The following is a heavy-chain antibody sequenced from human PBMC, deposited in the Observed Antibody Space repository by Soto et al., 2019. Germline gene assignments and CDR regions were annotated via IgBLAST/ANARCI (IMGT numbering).Heavy chain of an antibody. D-gene: IGHD6-6*01. Sequence: SETLSLTCTVSGGSISSGGYYWSWIRQHPGKGLEWIGYIYYSGSTYYNPSLKSRVTISVDTSKNQFSLKLSSVTAADTAVYYCARVGFVGRRFTMYSSSSLENRANFDYWGQGTLVTVSS. CDR3: ARVGFVGRRFTMYSSSSLENRANFDY. J-gene: IGHJ4*02. CDR2: IYYSGST. V-gene: IGHV4-31*03. CDR1: GGSISSGGYY.